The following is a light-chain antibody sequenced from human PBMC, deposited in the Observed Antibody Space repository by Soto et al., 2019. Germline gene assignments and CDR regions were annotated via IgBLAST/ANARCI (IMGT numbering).Light chain of an antibody. CDR3: QQYYGTPFT. CDR1: QTVLYSSNNKNY. V-gene: IGKV4-1*01. Sequence: DIVMTQSPESLAVSLGERATINCKSSQTVLYSSNNKNYFAWYQQKPGQPPKLLISWASTRESGVPDRFSGSGSGTDFTLTISGLQAEDVAVYYCQQYYGTPFTFGPGTKVDPK. J-gene: IGKJ3*01. CDR2: WAS.